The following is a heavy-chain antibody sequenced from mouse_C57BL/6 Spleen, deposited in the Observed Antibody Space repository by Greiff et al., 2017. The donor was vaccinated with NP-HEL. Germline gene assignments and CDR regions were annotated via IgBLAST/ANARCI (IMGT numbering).Heavy chain of an antibody. CDR1: GYTFTSYG. J-gene: IGHJ4*01. V-gene: IGHV1-81*01. Sequence: QVQLQQSGAELARPGASVKLSCKASGYTFTSYGISWVKQRTGQGLEWIGEIYPRSGHTYYNEKFKGKATLTADKSSSTAYMELRSLTSEDAAVYVCARAYGYDGGYAMDYWGQGTSVTVSS. D-gene: IGHD2-2*01. CDR2: IYPRSGHT. CDR3: ARAYGYDGGYAMDY.